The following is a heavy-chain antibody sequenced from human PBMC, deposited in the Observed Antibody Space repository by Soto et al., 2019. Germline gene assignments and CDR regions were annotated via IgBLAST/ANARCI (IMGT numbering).Heavy chain of an antibody. D-gene: IGHD1-26*01. CDR2: INPNDGGT. J-gene: IGHJ4*02. CDR3: ARDTYSGTYVH. CDR1: GYTFTAYY. Sequence: ASVKVSCKASGYTFTAYYIHWVREAPGQGLEWMGWINPNDGGTNYAQNFHDRVTMTSDTSITTAYMKLRRLTSDDTAVYFCARDTYSGTYVHWGQGTLVTVSS. V-gene: IGHV1-2*02.